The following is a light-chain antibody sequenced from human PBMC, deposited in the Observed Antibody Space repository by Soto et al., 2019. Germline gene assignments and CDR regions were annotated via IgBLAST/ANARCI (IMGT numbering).Light chain of an antibody. CDR1: QTVTNNY. V-gene: IGKV3-20*01. CDR3: QQSYSSPPT. CDR2: GAS. Sequence: EIVLTQSPGTLSLSPGDSATLSCRASQTVTNNYLAWYQQKPGQAPRLLISGASIRAPGIPDRFSGSGSGTDFTLTISRLEPEDFATYYCQQSYSSPPTFGQGTKVEIK. J-gene: IGKJ1*01.